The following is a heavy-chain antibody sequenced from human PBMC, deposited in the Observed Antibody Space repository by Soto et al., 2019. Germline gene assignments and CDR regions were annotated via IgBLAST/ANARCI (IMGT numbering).Heavy chain of an antibody. D-gene: IGHD2-2*01. CDR1: GDSISSGGYS. CDR3: ARGRLLPAVNFDY. V-gene: IGHV4-30-2*01. CDR2: IYHSGGA. Sequence: SETLSLTCAVSGDSISSGGYSWSWIRRPPGKGLEWIGYIYHSGGASYNPSLKSRVTISVDGSKNHFSLQLTSVTAADTAVYYCARGRLLPAVNFDYWGQGAQVTVS. J-gene: IGHJ4*02.